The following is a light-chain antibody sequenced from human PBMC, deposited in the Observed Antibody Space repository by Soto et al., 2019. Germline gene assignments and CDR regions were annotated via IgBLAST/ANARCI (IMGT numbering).Light chain of an antibody. J-gene: IGLJ3*02. CDR2: GNS. V-gene: IGLV1-40*01. CDR1: SSNIGAGYD. Sequence: QSVLTQPPSVSGAPGQRVIISCTGSSSNIGAGYDVHWYRQLPGTAPKLLIYGNSNRPSGVPDRFSGSKSGTSASLAITGLQAEDEADYYCQSYDSGLSGVVFGGGTKLTVL. CDR3: QSYDSGLSGVV.